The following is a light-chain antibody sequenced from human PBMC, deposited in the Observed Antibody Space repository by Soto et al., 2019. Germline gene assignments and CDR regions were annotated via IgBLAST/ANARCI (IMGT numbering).Light chain of an antibody. J-gene: IGKJ2*01. CDR2: GAS. CDR1: HRFYGGNDRNY. Sequence: MIQPPASPAASFGEESTTVSCSTRHRFYGGNDRNYIAWYQQKPGQAPRLLIYGASARSTGIPGRFSGSGCGTEFTLTISSLKSEDFAVYYCQQYNNWPPAYTFGQGTKVDVK. CDR3: QQYNNWPPAYT. V-gene: IGKV3-15*01.